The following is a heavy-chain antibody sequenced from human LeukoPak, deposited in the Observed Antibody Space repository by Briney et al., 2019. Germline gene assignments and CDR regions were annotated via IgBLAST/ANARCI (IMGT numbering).Heavy chain of an antibody. V-gene: IGHV4-30-2*01. J-gene: IGHJ4*02. Sequence: SETLSLTCAVSGGSISSGGYSWSWIRQPPGKGLEWIGYIYHSGSTYYNPSLKSRVTISVDRSKNQFSLKLSSVTAADTAVYYCARGPLSEVGVFDYWGQGTLVTVSS. CDR3: ARGPLSEVGVFDY. CDR2: IYHSGST. D-gene: IGHD2-8*01. CDR1: GGSISSGGYS.